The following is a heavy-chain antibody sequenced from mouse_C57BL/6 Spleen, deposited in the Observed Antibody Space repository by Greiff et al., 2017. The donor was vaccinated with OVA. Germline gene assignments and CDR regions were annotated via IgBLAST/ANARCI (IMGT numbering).Heavy chain of an antibody. CDR1: GYTFTDYN. V-gene: IGHV1-18*01. CDR2: INPNNGGT. Sequence: EVKLQQSGPELVKPGASVKIPCKASGYTFTDYNMDWVKQSHGKSLEWIGDINPNNGGTIYNQKFKGKATLTVDKSSSTAYMELRSLTSEDTAVYYCARGDGSSYFYYFDYWGQGTTLTVSS. CDR3: ARGDGSSYFYYFDY. J-gene: IGHJ2*01. D-gene: IGHD1-1*01.